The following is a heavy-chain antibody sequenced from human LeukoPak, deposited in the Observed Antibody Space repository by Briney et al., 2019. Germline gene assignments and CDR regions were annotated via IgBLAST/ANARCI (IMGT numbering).Heavy chain of an antibody. CDR3: ASQGYCSGGSCYSYYYYGMDV. J-gene: IGHJ6*02. V-gene: IGHV1-69*13. CDR2: IIPIFGTA. CDR1: GGTFSIYA. D-gene: IGHD2-15*01. Sequence: SVKVSCKASGGTFSIYAISWVRQAPGQGLEWMGGIIPIFGTANYAQKFRGRVTITADESTSTAYMELSSLRSEDTAVYYCASQGYCSGGSCYSYYYYGMDVWGQGTTVTVSS.